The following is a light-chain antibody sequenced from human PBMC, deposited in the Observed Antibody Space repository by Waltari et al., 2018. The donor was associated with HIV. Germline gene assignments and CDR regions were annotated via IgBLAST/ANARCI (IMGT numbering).Light chain of an antibody. Sequence: SYVLTQPPSVSVAPGKTARITCGGNNIGSKSVHWYQQKPGQAPVLVIYDGSDRPSGIPGRFAGSNSGNTATLTISRVEAGDEADYYCQVWDSSSDRVVFGGGTKLTVL. CDR1: NIGSKS. V-gene: IGLV3-21*04. CDR3: QVWDSSSDRVV. J-gene: IGLJ2*01. CDR2: DGS.